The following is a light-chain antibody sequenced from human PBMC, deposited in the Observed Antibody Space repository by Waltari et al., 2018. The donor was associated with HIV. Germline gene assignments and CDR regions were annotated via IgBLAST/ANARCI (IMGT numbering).Light chain of an antibody. CDR1: TSDLSTYKL. V-gene: IGLV2-23*02. CDR2: EIN. CDR3: SSYASITNFVP. Sequence: QSALTQPASVSGSPGQSITISCTGTTSDLSTYKLVSWYQQHPGKAPKRIIYEINKRPSGVSNRFSGSKSGFVASLTISGLQAEDEADYYCSSYASITNFVPFGGGTKLTVL. J-gene: IGLJ2*01.